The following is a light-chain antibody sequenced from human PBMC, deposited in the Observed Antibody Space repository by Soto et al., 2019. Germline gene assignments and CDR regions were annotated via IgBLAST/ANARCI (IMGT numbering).Light chain of an antibody. CDR1: QNILNNSNNKNY. Sequence: DIVMTQSPDSLALSLGERATINCKSSQNILNNSNNKNYLAWYQLRPGQPHKLLIYWASTRESGVPDRFSGSGSGTDFTLTVSSLQAEDVALYVCLQYYTSPRTFGQGTKVELK. J-gene: IGKJ1*01. V-gene: IGKV4-1*01. CDR2: WAS. CDR3: LQYYTSPRT.